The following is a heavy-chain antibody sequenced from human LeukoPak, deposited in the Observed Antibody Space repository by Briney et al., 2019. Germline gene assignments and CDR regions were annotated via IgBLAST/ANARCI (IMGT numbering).Heavy chain of an antibody. Sequence: GGSLRLSCAASGFTFSTYTMNWVRQAPGEGLEWVSSISSSSYFIYYADSVRGRFTISRDNAKNSLYLQMNSLRAEDTAVYYCAKAMYYYDSGGTWGLDYWGQGTLVTVSS. D-gene: IGHD3-22*01. V-gene: IGHV3-21*01. CDR2: ISSSSYFI. CDR1: GFTFSTYT. J-gene: IGHJ4*02. CDR3: AKAMYYYDSGGTWGLDY.